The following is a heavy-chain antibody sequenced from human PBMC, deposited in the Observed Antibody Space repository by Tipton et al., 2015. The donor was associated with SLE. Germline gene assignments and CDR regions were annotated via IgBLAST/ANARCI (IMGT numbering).Heavy chain of an antibody. CDR1: GFTFSSYS. Sequence: QLVQSGGGVVQPGRSLRLSCAASGFTFSSYSMNWVRQAPGKGLEWVSSISSSSSYIYYADSVKGRFTISRDNAKNSLYLQMNSLRAEDTAVYYCARKGYGGNSDGIDPWGQGTLVTVSS. V-gene: IGHV3-21*01. D-gene: IGHD4-23*01. J-gene: IGHJ5*02. CDR3: ARKGYGGNSDGIDP. CDR2: ISSSSSYI.